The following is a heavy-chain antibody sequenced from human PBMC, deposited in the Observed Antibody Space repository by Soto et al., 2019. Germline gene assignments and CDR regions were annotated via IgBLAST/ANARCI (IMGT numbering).Heavy chain of an antibody. V-gene: IGHV1-2*02. CDR2: INGNSGDT. J-gene: IGHJ6*02. D-gene: IGHD3-16*01. Sequence: ASVKVSCKASGYTFTGYYMHWVRQAPGQGLEWMGWINGNSGDTNHAQKLQGRVTMSTDTSTSTAYMELRSLRSDDSAVYYCARMGDVPYYYYGMDVWAQGTTVTVSS. CDR3: ARMGDVPYYYYGMDV. CDR1: GYTFTGYY.